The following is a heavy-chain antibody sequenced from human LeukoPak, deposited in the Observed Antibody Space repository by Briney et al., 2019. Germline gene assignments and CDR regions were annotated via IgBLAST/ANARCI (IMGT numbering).Heavy chain of an antibody. CDR1: GYSFMDYW. D-gene: IGHD5-12*01. Sequence: GESLKISCQGSGYSFMDYWIGWVRQMPGKGPEWMGIIFPHDSDIKYNPSFQGQVTISVDKSISTAYLQWSSLKASDTAMYYCARRAAEGGYDGSHYYYYMDVWGKGTTVTVSS. CDR3: ARRAAEGGYDGSHYYYYMDV. J-gene: IGHJ6*03. CDR2: IFPHDSDI. V-gene: IGHV5-51*01.